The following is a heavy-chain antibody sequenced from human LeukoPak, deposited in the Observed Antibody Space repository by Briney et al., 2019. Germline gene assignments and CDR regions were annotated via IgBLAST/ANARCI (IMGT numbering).Heavy chain of an antibody. Sequence: QTGGSLRLSCAATGFTVSRNFMSWVRQAPGKGLEWVSVIYSGDSTYYADSVKGRFTISRDNSKNTLYLQMNTLRAEDTAVYYCARVPMVRGFTWYYFDFWGQGTLVTVSS. D-gene: IGHD3-10*01. V-gene: IGHV3-53*01. CDR3: ARVPMVRGFTWYYFDF. J-gene: IGHJ4*02. CDR1: GFTVSRNF. CDR2: IYSGDST.